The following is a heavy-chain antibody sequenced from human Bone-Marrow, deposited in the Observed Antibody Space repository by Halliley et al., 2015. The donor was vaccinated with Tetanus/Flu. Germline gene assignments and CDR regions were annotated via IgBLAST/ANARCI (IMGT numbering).Heavy chain of an antibody. D-gene: IGHD3-16*01. CDR3: ARVGDSGFGAHSYGLDV. V-gene: IGHV4-34*01. CDR2: IDRTGDT. CDR1: GDSFSDNY. J-gene: IGHJ6*01. Sequence: TLSLTCDVHGDSFSDNYWSWVRQPPGKGLEWIGEIDRTGDTNYNPSLESRVAILIDTSRNQVSLKLNSVTAADTSVYYCARVGDSGFGAHSYGLDVWGQGTMVTVSS.